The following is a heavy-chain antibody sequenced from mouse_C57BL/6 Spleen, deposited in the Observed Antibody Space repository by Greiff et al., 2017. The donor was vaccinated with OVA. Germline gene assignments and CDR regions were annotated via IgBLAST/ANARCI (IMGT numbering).Heavy chain of an antibody. CDR2: INPNNGGT. Sequence: VQLQQSGPELVKPGASVKISCKASGYTFTDYYMNWVKQSHGKSLEWIGDINPNNGGTSYNQKFKGKATLTVDKSSSTAYMELRSLTSEDSAVYYCARSPETGDYWGQGTTLTVSS. CDR1: GYTFTDYY. J-gene: IGHJ2*01. D-gene: IGHD3-1*01. CDR3: ARSPETGDY. V-gene: IGHV1-26*01.